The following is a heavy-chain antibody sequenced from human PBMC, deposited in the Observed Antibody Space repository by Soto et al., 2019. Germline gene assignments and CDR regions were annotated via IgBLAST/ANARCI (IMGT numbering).Heavy chain of an antibody. CDR1: GGTFSNYA. Sequence: QVQLVQSGAEVKKPGSSVKVSCKASGGTFSNYAISWVRQAPGQGLEWIGGIVPIFGTTYYAQKLQGRVAIIADDSTTTAYLELSSLRSEDTAMYYCARVEAVAGIYNYHGLDVWGQGTAVSVSS. V-gene: IGHV1-69*12. D-gene: IGHD6-19*01. J-gene: IGHJ6*02. CDR2: IVPIFGTT. CDR3: ARVEAVAGIYNYHGLDV.